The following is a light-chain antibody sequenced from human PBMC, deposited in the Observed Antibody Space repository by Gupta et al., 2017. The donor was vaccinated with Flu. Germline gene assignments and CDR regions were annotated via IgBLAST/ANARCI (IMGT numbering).Light chain of an antibody. J-gene: IGKJ1*01. CDR2: GAS. Sequence: VMTQSPATLSVSPGESATLSCWASQSVGSYLAWYQQKPGLAPRLLIYGASARATGIPARFSGSGSGTEFTLTISSLQSEDFAVYYCQQYNDWPRTFGQGTKVEIK. CDR3: QQYNDWPRT. CDR1: QSVGSY. V-gene: IGKV3-15*01.